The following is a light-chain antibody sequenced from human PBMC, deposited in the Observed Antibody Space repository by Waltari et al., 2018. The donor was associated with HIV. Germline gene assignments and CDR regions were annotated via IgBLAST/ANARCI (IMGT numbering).Light chain of an antibody. CDR1: SSNIGNNA. J-gene: IGLJ2*01. CDR3: AAWDDSLNGVV. Sequence: LTQPPSVSEAPRQRVTISCSGSSSNIGNNAVNWYQQLPGKPPKLLIYYDDLLASGVSDRFSGSKSGTSASLAISGLQSEDESDYYCAAWDDSLNGVVFGGGTKLTVL. V-gene: IGLV1-36*01. CDR2: YDD.